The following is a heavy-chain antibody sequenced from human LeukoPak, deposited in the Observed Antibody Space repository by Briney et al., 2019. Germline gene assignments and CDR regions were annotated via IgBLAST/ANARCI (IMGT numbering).Heavy chain of an antibody. J-gene: IGHJ3*02. CDR3: ARDWVSGVPFDAFDI. Sequence: GGSLRLSCAASGFTLSSCWMSWVRQAPGKGLQGVANIKEDGSEKYYVDSVKGRFTISRDNAKNSLYLHMNSLTAEDTAMYYCARDWVSGVPFDAFDIWGQGTMVSVSS. D-gene: IGHD3-10*01. V-gene: IGHV3-7*03. CDR1: GFTLSSCW. CDR2: IKEDGSEK.